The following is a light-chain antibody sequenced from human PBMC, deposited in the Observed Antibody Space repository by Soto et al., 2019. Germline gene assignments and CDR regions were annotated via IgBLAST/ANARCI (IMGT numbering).Light chain of an antibody. CDR3: QRYGAAPPT. J-gene: IGKJ4*01. CDR1: QGVRNTY. V-gene: IGKV3-20*01. CDR2: SAS. Sequence: EIVWTQSPGTLSFSPGERATLCCRALQGVRNTYLAWYQHTPGQAPRLLVSSASSRATGIPDRYSGSGSGTDFTLTITRLETEDFVVYFCQRYGAAPPTVGGGTKVDSK.